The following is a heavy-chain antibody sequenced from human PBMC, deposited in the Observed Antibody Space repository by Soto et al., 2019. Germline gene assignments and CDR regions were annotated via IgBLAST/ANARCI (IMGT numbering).Heavy chain of an antibody. Sequence: SETLSLTCTVSGGSISSSSYYWGWISQPPGKGLEWIGSIYYSGSTYYNPSLKSRVTISVDTSKNQFSLKLSSVTAADTAVYYCARPDSSVYDAFDIWGQGTMVTVSS. J-gene: IGHJ3*02. D-gene: IGHD3-22*01. CDR3: ARPDSSVYDAFDI. CDR2: IYYSGST. CDR1: GGSISSSSYY. V-gene: IGHV4-39*01.